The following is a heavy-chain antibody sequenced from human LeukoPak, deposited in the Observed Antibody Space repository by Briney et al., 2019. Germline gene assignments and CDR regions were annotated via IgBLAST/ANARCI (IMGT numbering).Heavy chain of an antibody. CDR3: ARLMVRGGYLFYNYGMDV. CDR1: GDSISSSSYY. V-gene: IGHV4-39*01. Sequence: SQTLSLTCTVSGDSISSSSYYWGWIRQPPGKGLEWIGSVYYSGSTYYNPSLKSRVTISVDTSKNQFSLKLSSVTAADTAVYYCARLMVRGGYLFYNYGMDVWGQGTTVTVSS. D-gene: IGHD3-10*01. J-gene: IGHJ6*02. CDR2: VYYSGST.